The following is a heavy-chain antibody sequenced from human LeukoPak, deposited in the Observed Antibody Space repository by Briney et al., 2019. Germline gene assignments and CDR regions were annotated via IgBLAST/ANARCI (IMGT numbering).Heavy chain of an antibody. CDR3: ASTLIGIAAAGTVY. J-gene: IGHJ4*02. V-gene: IGHV4-4*02. CDR2: IYHSGST. D-gene: IGHD6-13*01. CDR1: GGSISSSDW. Sequence: PSGTLSLTCAVSGGSISSSDWWSWVRQPPGKGLEWIGEIYHSGSTNYNPSLKSRVTISVDKSKNQFSLKLSSVTAADTAVYYCASTLIGIAAAGTVYWGQGTLVTVSS.